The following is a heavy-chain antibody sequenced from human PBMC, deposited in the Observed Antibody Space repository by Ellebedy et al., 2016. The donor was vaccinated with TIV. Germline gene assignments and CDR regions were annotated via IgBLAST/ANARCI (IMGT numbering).Heavy chain of an antibody. V-gene: IGHV1-18*04. J-gene: IGHJ5*02. CDR2: ISAYNGNT. Sequence: ASVKVSXXASGYTFTGYYMHWVRQAPGQGLEWMGWISAYNGNTNYAQKLQGRVTMTTDTSTSTAYMELRSLRSDDTAVYYCARMGYDSSGYYHNWFDPWGQGTLVTVSS. CDR1: GYTFTGYY. D-gene: IGHD3-22*01. CDR3: ARMGYDSSGYYHNWFDP.